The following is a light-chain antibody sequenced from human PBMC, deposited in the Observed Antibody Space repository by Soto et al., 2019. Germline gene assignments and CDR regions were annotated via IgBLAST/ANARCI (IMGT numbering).Light chain of an antibody. CDR1: QSIRTH. CDR3: QQTYSPPSWT. J-gene: IGKJ1*01. CDR2: AAS. V-gene: IGKV1-39*01. Sequence: GDSVTITCRASQSIRTHLNWYQQKLGRAPKLLIYAASSLHRGVPSRFSGSGSGADFTLTINSLQPEDFAIYYCQQTYSPPSWTFGQGTKVEIK.